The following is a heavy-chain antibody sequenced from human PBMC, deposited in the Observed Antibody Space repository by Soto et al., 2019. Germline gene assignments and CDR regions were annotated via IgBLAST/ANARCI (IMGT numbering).Heavy chain of an antibody. J-gene: IGHJ5*02. CDR3: VRDQDSRGYSVFNL. Sequence: GGSLRLSCAASGFPFDDYAMYWVRQTPGKGLEWVSGISWSGNNMDYRDSVKGRFTISRDNAKNSLYLQMNSLRVEDTAVYFCVRDQDSRGYSVFNLWGQGTPVTVSS. V-gene: IGHV3-9*01. D-gene: IGHD3-22*01. CDR2: ISWSGNNM. CDR1: GFPFDDYA.